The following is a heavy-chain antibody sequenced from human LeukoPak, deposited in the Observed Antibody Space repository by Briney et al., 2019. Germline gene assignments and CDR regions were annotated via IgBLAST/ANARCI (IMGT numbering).Heavy chain of an antibody. Sequence: GGSLRLSCATSGFTFWTSGMHWVRQAPGKGPEWVSSIWYNGNQYYADSVKGRFTISRDNSKNRLYLQMNSLRDEDTGVYYCAREEGADGTSGINSWGQGTPVIVSS. CDR3: AREEGADGTSGINS. CDR2: IWYNGNQ. D-gene: IGHD1-1*01. V-gene: IGHV3-33*01. J-gene: IGHJ4*02. CDR1: GFTFWTSG.